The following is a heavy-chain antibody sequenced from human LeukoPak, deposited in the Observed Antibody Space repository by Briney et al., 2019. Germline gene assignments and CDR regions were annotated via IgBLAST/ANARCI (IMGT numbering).Heavy chain of an antibody. V-gene: IGHV3-30*03. CDR2: ISCGGSTE. CDR1: GFTFYPYD. Sequence: GVSVTLSCAASGFTFYPYDMQWLRQAPGKGREWGACISCGGSTEQCTVPVRGRFTISRDKDNNSLYLQMNIQRGEDTDIYYYARENTNEKQWVHYAFDIWGQGTMVTVSS. D-gene: IGHD6-19*01. CDR3: ARENTNEKQWVHYAFDI. J-gene: IGHJ3*02.